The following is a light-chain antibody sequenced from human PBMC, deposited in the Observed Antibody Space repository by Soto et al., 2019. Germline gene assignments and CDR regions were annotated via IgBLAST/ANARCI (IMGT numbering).Light chain of an antibody. V-gene: IGKV3D-15*01. CDR1: QSVSNN. CDR2: SAS. Sequence: EIVMTQSPATLSVSPGERATLSCRASQSVSNNLAWFQQKAGQAPRLLISSASIRATGLPARFSGSGSGTQFTLTISSLQSEDLAIYFCQQYDDWPFTFGPGTELEIK. J-gene: IGKJ2*01. CDR3: QQYDDWPFT.